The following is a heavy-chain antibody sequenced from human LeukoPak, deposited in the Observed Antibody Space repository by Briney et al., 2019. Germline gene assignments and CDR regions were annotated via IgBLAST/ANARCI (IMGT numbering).Heavy chain of an antibody. CDR3: AKARGNLRANYFDY. J-gene: IGHJ4*02. Sequence: GGSLRLSCAASGFTFSTYGMHWVRQAPGKGLEWVAVISYDGSNKYYADSVKGRFTISRDNSKNTLYLQMNSLRAEDTAVYYCAKARGNLRANYFDYWGQGTLVTVSS. D-gene: IGHD1-14*01. CDR1: GFTFSTYG. V-gene: IGHV3-30*18. CDR2: ISYDGSNK.